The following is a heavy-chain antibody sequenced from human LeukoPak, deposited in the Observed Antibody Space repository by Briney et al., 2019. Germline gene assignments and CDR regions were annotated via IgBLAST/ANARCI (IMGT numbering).Heavy chain of an antibody. V-gene: IGHV1-46*01. CDR2: INPSGGST. D-gene: IGHD2-2*01. CDR1: GYTFTSYY. J-gene: IGHJ6*02. Sequence: ASVKVSCKASGYTFTSYYMHWVRQAPGPGLEWMGIINPSGGSTSYAQKFQGRVTMTRDTSTSTVYMELSSLRSEDTAVYYCARVPGVGYCSSTSCYSSGMDVWGQGTTVTVSS. CDR3: ARVPGVGYCSSTSCYSSGMDV.